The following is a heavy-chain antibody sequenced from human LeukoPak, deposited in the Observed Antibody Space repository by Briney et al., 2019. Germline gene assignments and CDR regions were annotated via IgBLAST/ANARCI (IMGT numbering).Heavy chain of an antibody. D-gene: IGHD3-10*01. CDR1: GGSISSSSYY. V-gene: IGHV4-39*07. J-gene: IGHJ4*02. Sequence: SETLSLTCTVSGGSISSSSYYWGWIRQPPGKGLEWIGSIYYSGSTYYNPSLKSRVTISVDTSKNQFSLKLSSVTAADTAVYYCARGRGLRFDYWGQGTLVTVSS. CDR2: IYYSGST. CDR3: ARGRGLRFDY.